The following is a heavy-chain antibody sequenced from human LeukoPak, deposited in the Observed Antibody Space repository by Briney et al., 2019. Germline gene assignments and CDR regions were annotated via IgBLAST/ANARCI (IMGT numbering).Heavy chain of an antibody. D-gene: IGHD3-22*01. CDR2: INHSGST. Sequence: SETLSLTCTVSGGSISSGDYYWSWIRQPPGKGLEWIGEINHSGSTNYNPSLKSRVTISVDTSKNQFSLKLSSVTAADTAVYYCARGRYYDSSGYPYYFDYWGQGTLVTVSS. CDR3: ARGRYYDSSGYPYYFDY. J-gene: IGHJ4*02. V-gene: IGHV4-39*07. CDR1: GGSISSGDYY.